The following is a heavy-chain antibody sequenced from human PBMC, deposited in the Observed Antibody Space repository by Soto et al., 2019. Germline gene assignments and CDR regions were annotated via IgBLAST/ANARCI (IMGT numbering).Heavy chain of an antibody. CDR3: ASNSYGYIVYDY. CDR2: IYYSGST. V-gene: IGHV4-30-4*01. Sequence: QVQLQESGPGLVKPSQTLSLTCTVSGGSISSGDYYWSWIRQPPGKGLEWIGYIYYSGSTYYNPSLXSXXTISVDTSKNQFSLKRSSVTAADTAVYYCASNSYGYIVYDYWGQGTLVTVSS. CDR1: GGSISSGDYY. D-gene: IGHD5-18*01. J-gene: IGHJ4*02.